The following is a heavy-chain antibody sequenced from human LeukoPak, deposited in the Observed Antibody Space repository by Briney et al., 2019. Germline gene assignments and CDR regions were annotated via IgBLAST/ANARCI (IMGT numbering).Heavy chain of an antibody. CDR3: ARWGSSLS. CDR1: GGSINSYY. D-gene: IGHD2-2*01. Sequence: PSETLSLTCTVSGGSINSYYWSWIRQPPGKGLEWIGYIYYSGSTNYNPSLKSRVTISVDTSKNQFSLKLSSVTAADTAVYYCARWGSSLSWGQGTLVTVSS. J-gene: IGHJ5*02. CDR2: IYYSGST. V-gene: IGHV4-59*01.